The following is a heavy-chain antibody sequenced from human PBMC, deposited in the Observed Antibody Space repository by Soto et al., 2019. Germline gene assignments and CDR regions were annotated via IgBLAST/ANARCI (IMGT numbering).Heavy chain of an antibody. CDR1: GFTFSSYA. CDR2: ISGSDDST. Sequence: EVQLLESGGGLVQPGESLRLSCAASGFTFSSYAMSWVRQAPGKGLEWVSVISGSDDSTYYADSVKGRFTISRDNSKNTLYLQMNSLRAEDTAVYDCAKRSSSSTVDYWGQGTLVTVSS. D-gene: IGHD6-6*01. J-gene: IGHJ4*02. V-gene: IGHV3-23*01. CDR3: AKRSSSSTVDY.